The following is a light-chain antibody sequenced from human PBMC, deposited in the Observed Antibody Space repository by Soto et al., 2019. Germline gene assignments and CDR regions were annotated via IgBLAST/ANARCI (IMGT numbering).Light chain of an antibody. CDR2: EGS. CDR3: CSYAGSSTYV. Sequence: SVLTQPASVSGSPGQSITISCTGTSSDVGSYNLVSWYQQHPGKAPKLMIYEGSKRPSGVSNRFSGSKSGNTASLTISGLQAGDEADYYCCSYAGSSTYVFGTGTRSPS. J-gene: IGLJ1*01. CDR1: SSDVGSYNL. V-gene: IGLV2-23*01.